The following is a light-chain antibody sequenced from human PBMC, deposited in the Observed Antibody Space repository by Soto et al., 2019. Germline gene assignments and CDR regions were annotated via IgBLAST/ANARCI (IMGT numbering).Light chain of an antibody. CDR1: QSVLYSSNNKNY. V-gene: IGKV4-1*01. CDR2: WAS. J-gene: IGKJ4*01. CDR3: QQYYSTPLT. Sequence: DIVMTQSPDSLAVSLGERATINCKSSQSVLYSSNNKNYLAWYQQKPGQPPKLLIYWASTRESGVPDRFSGSGSGKDFTPTISSLEAEDVAVYYCQQYYSTPLTFGGGTKVEIK.